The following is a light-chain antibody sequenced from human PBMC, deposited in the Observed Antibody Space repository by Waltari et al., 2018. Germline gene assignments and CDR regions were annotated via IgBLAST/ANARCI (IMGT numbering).Light chain of an antibody. V-gene: IGKV1-33*01. Sequence: IQLTQSPSSLSASVGDRITITCQASQNITKYLNWYQQKPGKAPNLLIYDASNLEGGAPSRFSGRGSGTDFTFTISSLQAEDFATYYCQQYAHLPLTFGGGAKVEIK. CDR1: QNITKY. CDR3: QQYAHLPLT. J-gene: IGKJ4*01. CDR2: DAS.